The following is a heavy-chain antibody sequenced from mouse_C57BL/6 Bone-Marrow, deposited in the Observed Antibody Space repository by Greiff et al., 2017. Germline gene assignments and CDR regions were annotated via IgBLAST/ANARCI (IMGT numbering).Heavy chain of an antibody. D-gene: IGHD2-10*01. CDR2: IYPRDGST. CDR3: ATYPFAY. Sequence: QVQLKESGPELVKPGASVKLSCKASGYTFTSYDINWVKQRPGQGLEWIGWIYPRDGSTKYNEKFKGKATLTVDTSSSTAYMELHSLTSEDSAVYFCATYPFAYWGQGTLVTVAA. J-gene: IGHJ3*01. V-gene: IGHV1-85*01. CDR1: GYTFTSYD.